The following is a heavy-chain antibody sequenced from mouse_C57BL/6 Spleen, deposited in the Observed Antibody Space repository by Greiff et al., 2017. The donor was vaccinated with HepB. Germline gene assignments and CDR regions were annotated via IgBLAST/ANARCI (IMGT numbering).Heavy chain of an antibody. J-gene: IGHJ3*01. V-gene: IGHV5-17*01. D-gene: IGHD1-1*01. Sequence: EVQLVESGGGLVKPGGSLKLSCAASGFTFSDYGMHWVRQAPEKGLEWVAYISSGSSTIYYADTVKGRFTISRDNAKNTLFLQMTSLRSEDTAMYYCASENYGSSYGWFAYWGQGTLVTVSA. CDR2: ISSGSSTI. CDR1: GFTFSDYG. CDR3: ASENYGSSYGWFAY.